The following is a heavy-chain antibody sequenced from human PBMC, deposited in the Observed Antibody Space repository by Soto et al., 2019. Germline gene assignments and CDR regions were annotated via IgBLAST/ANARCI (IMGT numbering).Heavy chain of an antibody. CDR1: RGSISSGTNY. CDR3: ARHGAGWYFVS. D-gene: IGHD1-26*01. Sequence: PSETLSLTCTVSRGSISSGTNYWAWIRQPPGKGLEWIANIYYSGSTFYNPSLKSRVTISLDTSKNQFSLKLRSVTAADTAVYYCARHGAGWYFVSWGQGTLVTVSS. J-gene: IGHJ4*02. V-gene: IGHV4-39*01. CDR2: IYYSGST.